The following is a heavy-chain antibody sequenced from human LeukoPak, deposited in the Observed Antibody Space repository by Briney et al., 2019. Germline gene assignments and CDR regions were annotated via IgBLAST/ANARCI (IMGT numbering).Heavy chain of an antibody. D-gene: IGHD1-26*01. J-gene: IGHJ3*02. V-gene: IGHV3-23*01. Sequence: PGGSLRLSCAASGFTFSSYAMNWVRQAPGKGLEWVSVISGSGGSTYYADSVKGRFTISRDNFKDTLYLQMNRLRAEDTAVYYCAEDRYSAHGYYAFDIWGQGTMVTVSS. CDR1: GFTFSSYA. CDR3: AEDRYSAHGYYAFDI. CDR2: ISGSGGST.